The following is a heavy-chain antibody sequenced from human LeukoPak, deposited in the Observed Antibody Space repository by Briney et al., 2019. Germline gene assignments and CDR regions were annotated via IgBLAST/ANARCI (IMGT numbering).Heavy chain of an antibody. CDR2: IYYSGST. CDR1: GGSLSSGDYY. J-gene: IGHJ4*02. CDR3: ATSGGIVAKLDY. Sequence: SQTLSLTCTVSGGSLSSGDYYWSWIRQPPGRGLEWIGYIYYSGSTYYNPSLKSRVTISVDTSKNQFSLKLSSVTAADTAVYYCATSGGIVAKLDYWVQGTLATVSS. V-gene: IGHV4-30-4*01. D-gene: IGHD5-12*01.